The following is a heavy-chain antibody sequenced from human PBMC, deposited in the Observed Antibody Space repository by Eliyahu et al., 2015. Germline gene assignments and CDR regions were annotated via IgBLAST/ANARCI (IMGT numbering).Heavy chain of an antibody. CDR3: ATSPAAQYDSSVSLDH. D-gene: IGHD3-22*01. CDR1: GFXFXTSP. Sequence: VQLVESGGGLVQXGGSXXVSCAASGFXFXTSPMNWVRQVPGKGLEWVASITSYGRTTHYADSVQGRFIISRDNSRSRVYLQMSGLRPDDTALYYCATSPAAQYDSSVSLDHWGQGTRVTVSS. J-gene: IGHJ4*02. V-gene: IGHV3-23*04. CDR2: ITSYGRTT.